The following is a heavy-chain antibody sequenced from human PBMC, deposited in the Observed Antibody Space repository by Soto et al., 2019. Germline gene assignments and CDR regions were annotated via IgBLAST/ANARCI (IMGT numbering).Heavy chain of an antibody. CDR2: MWPDGSGE. J-gene: IGHJ4*02. Sequence: QVQLVESGGGVVQPGRSLRLSCATSGFIFSEQGIHWVRQAPGKGLEWVAFMWPDGSGEVYVDSVRGRFKISRDNVKNMVFLQMGRLRAEDTAVYYCVRDGEIGEWNVDYWGQGTLVTVSS. V-gene: IGHV3-33*01. CDR3: VRDGEIGEWNVDY. D-gene: IGHD1-1*01. CDR1: GFIFSEQG.